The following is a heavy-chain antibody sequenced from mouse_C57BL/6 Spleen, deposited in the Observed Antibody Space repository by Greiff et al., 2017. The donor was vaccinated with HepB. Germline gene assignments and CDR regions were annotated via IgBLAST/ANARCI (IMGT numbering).Heavy chain of an antibody. J-gene: IGHJ2*01. Sequence: VQLQQSGAELMKPGASVKLSCKATGYTFTGYWIEWVKQRPGHGLEWIGEILPGSGSTNYNEKFKGTATFTADTSSNTAYMQLSSLTTEDSAIYYCARTKDYGSSYLYYFDYWGQGTTLTVSS. D-gene: IGHD1-1*01. CDR3: ARTKDYGSSYLYYFDY. CDR2: ILPGSGST. V-gene: IGHV1-9*01. CDR1: GYTFTGYW.